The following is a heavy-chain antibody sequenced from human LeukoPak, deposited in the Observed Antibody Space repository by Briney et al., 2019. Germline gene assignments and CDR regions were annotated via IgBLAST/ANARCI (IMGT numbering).Heavy chain of an antibody. J-gene: IGHJ6*02. CDR3: ARHLPAAAEGWRYYYYGMDV. D-gene: IGHD6-13*01. Sequence: SETLSLTCTVSGVSISSGGYYWSWIRQPPGKGLEWIGYIYYSGSTNYNPSLKSRVTISVDTSKNQFSLKLSSVTAADTAVYYCARHLPAAAEGWRYYYYGMDVWGQGTTVTVSS. CDR1: GVSISSGGYY. CDR2: IYYSGST. V-gene: IGHV4-61*08.